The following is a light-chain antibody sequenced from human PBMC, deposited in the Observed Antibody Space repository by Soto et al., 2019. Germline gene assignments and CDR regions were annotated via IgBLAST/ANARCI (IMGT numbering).Light chain of an antibody. J-gene: IGKJ1*01. V-gene: IGKV1-5*01. CDR2: DAS. CDR1: KSVSSW. Sequence: DIQMTQTPATLSAFAGDRVTVTCRASKSVSSWLAWYQEKPGRGPKLLIYDASTWQSGVPSRFIGSGSGTEFTLTITSLQPDDFATYYCQHYNTYSPGTFGQGTRVEVK. CDR3: QHYNTYSPGT.